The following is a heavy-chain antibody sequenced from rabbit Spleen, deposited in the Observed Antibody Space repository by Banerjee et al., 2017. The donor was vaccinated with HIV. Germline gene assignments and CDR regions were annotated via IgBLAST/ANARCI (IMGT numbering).Heavy chain of an antibody. CDR2: IETDSSGFT. J-gene: IGHJ6*01. D-gene: IGHD8-1*01. CDR3: ARDAGTSFSTYGMDL. V-gene: IGHV1S45*01. CDR1: GFDFSSYG. Sequence: QEQLVESGGGLVQPGGTLKLSCKASGFDFSSYGVSWVRQAPGKGLEWIACIETDSSGFTYYASWAKGRFTISKTSSTTVTLQMTSLTAADTAPYFCARDAGTSFSTYGMDLWAQAPSSPS.